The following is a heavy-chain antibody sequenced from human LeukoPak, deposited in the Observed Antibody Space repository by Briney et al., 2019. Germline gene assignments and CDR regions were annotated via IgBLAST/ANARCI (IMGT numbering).Heavy chain of an antibody. CDR1: GGTFSSYA. Sequence: WASVKVSCKASGGTFSSYAISWVRQAPGQGLAWMGRIIPIFGTANYAQKFQGRVTITTDESTSTAYMELSSLRSEDTAVYYCAREDMITFGGVIDWGQGTLVTVSS. CDR2: IIPIFGTA. J-gene: IGHJ4*02. V-gene: IGHV1-69*05. D-gene: IGHD3-16*02. CDR3: AREDMITFGGVID.